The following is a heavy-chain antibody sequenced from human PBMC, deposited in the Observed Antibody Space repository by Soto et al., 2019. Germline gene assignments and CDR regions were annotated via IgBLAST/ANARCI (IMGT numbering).Heavy chain of an antibody. J-gene: IGHJ6*03. CDR2: IYYSGST. CDR1: GGPISSYY. CDR3: ARRGGYGDYGYYYYYMDV. V-gene: IGHV4-59*08. Sequence: SETLSLTCTVSGGPISSYYWSWIRQPPGKGLEWIGYIYYSGSTNYNPSLKSRVTISVDTSKNQFSLKLSSVTAADTAVYYCARRGGYGDYGYYYYYMDVWGKGTTVTVSS. D-gene: IGHD4-17*01.